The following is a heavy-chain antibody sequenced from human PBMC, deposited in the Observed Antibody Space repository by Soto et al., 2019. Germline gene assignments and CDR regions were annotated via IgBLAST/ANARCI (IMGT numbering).Heavy chain of an antibody. D-gene: IGHD3-10*01. Sequence: SETLSLTCTVSGGSISSYYWSWIRQPPGKGLEWIGYIYYSGSTNYNPSLKSRVTISVDTSKNQFSLKLSSVTTADTAVYYCARDQLTMVRGVTKNYCMDVWGQGTTVTVSS. V-gene: IGHV4-59*01. J-gene: IGHJ6*02. CDR2: IYYSGST. CDR3: ARDQLTMVRGVTKNYCMDV. CDR1: GGSISSYY.